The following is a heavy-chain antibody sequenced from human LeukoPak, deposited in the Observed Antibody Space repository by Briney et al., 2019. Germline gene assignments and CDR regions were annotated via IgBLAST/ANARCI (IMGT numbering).Heavy chain of an antibody. V-gene: IGHV1-2*02. Sequence: ASVKVSCKASGGTFSSYAISWVRQAPGQGLEWMGWINPNSGGTNYAQKFQGRVTMTRDTSISTAYMELSRLRSDDTAVYYCARPSAQDNWFDPWGQGTLVTVSS. CDR2: INPNSGGT. CDR3: ARPSAQDNWFDP. J-gene: IGHJ5*02. CDR1: GGTFSSYA.